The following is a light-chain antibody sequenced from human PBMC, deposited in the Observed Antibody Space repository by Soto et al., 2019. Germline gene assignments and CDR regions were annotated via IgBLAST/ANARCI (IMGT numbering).Light chain of an antibody. V-gene: IGLV2-11*01. CDR3: CAYAGDLAL. Sequence: QSALTQPRSVCGSPGQSVTISCTGTSIDVGGYDFVSWYQQHPGKAPKLMISDVSKRPSGVPDRFSGSKSGNTASLTISGLQAEDEADYYCCAYAGDLALFGGGTK. CDR2: DVS. CDR1: SIDVGGYDF. J-gene: IGLJ2*01.